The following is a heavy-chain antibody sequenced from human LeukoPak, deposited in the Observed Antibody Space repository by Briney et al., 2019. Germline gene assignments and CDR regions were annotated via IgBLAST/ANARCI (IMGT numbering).Heavy chain of an antibody. J-gene: IGHJ4*02. V-gene: IGHV1-18*01. Sequence: ASVKVSCKASGYTFTSYGISWVRQAPGQGLEWMGWISAYNGNTNYAQKLQGRVTMTTDTSTRTAYMELRSLRSDDTAVYYCARDYYDDYGDHFGYWGQGTLVTVSS. CDR3: ARDYYDDYGDHFGY. CDR1: GYTFTSYG. CDR2: ISAYNGNT. D-gene: IGHD4-17*01.